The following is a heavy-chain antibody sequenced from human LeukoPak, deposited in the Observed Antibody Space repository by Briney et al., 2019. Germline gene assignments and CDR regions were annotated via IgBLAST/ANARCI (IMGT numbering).Heavy chain of an antibody. CDR3: ARSGDFWYFDL. CDR1: GGSVSSGSYY. D-gene: IGHD2-21*01. J-gene: IGHJ2*01. CDR2: IYYSGST. V-gene: IGHV4-61*01. Sequence: SETLSLTCTVSGGSVSSGSYYWSWIRQPPGKGLEWIGYIYYSGSTNYNPSLKSRVTISADTSKIQFSLRLSSVTPADTAVYYCARSGDFWYFDLWGRGTLVTVSS.